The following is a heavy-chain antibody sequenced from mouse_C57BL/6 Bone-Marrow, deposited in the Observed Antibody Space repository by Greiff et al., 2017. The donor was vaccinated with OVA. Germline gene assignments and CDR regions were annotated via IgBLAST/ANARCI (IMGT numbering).Heavy chain of an antibody. CDR2: IDPSDSYT. V-gene: IGHV1-59*01. D-gene: IGHD3-3*01. J-gene: IGHJ2*01. CDR3: AEGSFDY. Sequence: QVQLQQPGAELVRPGTSVKLSCKASGYTFTSYWMHWVKQRPGQGLEWIGVIDPSDSYTNYNQQFKGKATLTVDTSSSTAYMHLSSLTSEDSAVYYCAEGSFDYWGQGTTLTVSS. CDR1: GYTFTSYW.